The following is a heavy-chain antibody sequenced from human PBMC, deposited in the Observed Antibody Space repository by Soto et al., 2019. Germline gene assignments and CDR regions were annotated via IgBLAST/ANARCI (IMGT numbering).Heavy chain of an antibody. CDR3: ARGLXISAADPASIDY. D-gene: IGHD6-13*01. CDR2: INHSGST. V-gene: IGHV4-34*01. J-gene: IGHJ4*02. CDR1: GGSFSGYY. Sequence: QVQLQQWGAGLLKPSETLSLTCAVYGGSFSGYYWSWIRQPPGKGLEWIGEINHSGSTNYNPSIXXXXXXXXXXXXXXXXXXXXXXXXXXXXXXYCARGLXISAADPASIDYWGQGTLVTVSS.